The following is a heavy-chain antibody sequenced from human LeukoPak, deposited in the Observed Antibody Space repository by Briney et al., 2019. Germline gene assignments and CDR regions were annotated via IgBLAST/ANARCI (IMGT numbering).Heavy chain of an antibody. Sequence: SETLSLTCTVSGGSISSSGYYWGWIRQPPGKGLEWIGSIYYSGSTYYNPSLKSRVTISVDTSKNHFSLKLRSVTAADTAVYYCARCGYASGWFFGLDCDYWGQGTLGTVSS. CDR3: ARCGYASGWFFGLDCDY. CDR1: GGSISSSGYY. CDR2: IYYSGST. D-gene: IGHD6-19*01. V-gene: IGHV4-39*02. J-gene: IGHJ4*02.